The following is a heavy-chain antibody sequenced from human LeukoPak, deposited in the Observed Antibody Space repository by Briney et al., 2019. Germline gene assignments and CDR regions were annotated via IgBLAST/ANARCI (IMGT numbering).Heavy chain of an antibody. CDR1: GYSFSTYG. V-gene: IGHV1-18*01. CDR3: ARYYDSSGYYYFDY. CDR2: MSAYNRNI. J-gene: IGHJ4*02. D-gene: IGHD3-22*01. Sequence: GASVKVSCKASGYSFSTYGIIRVRQAPGQGLEWMGWMSAYNRNIKYAQNFQGRVTTTTDTSTNTAYMELRSLISDDTAVYYCARYYDSSGYYYFDYWGQGTLVTVSS.